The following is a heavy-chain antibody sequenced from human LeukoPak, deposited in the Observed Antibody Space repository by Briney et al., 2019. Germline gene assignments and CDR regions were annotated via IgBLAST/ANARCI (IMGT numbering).Heavy chain of an antibody. V-gene: IGHV3-48*03. Sequence: PGGSLRLSCAASGFTFSSYEMNWVRQAPGKGLEWVSYISSSGSTIYYADSVKGRFTISRDNAKNSLYLQLDSLRAEDTAIYYCARLGVVAGHTIDYWGQGTLVTVSS. CDR3: ARLGVVAGHTIDY. D-gene: IGHD2-21*01. CDR1: GFTFSSYE. J-gene: IGHJ4*02. CDR2: ISSSGSTI.